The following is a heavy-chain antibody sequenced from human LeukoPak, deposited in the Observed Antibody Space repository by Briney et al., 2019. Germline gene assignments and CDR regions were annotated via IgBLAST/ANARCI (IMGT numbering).Heavy chain of an antibody. V-gene: IGHV3-30*02. D-gene: IGHD3-3*01. CDR1: GFNFRTYA. Sequence: PGGSLRLSCAASGFNFRTYAMHWVRQAPGKGLEWVAFIRYDGTNEFYADSVKGRLTISRDNSQNILYLQMNNVRLEDTAVYFCAKVRSPGITIFGVGDDYWGQGTLVSVSS. CDR2: IRYDGTNE. CDR3: AKVRSPGITIFGVGDDY. J-gene: IGHJ4*02.